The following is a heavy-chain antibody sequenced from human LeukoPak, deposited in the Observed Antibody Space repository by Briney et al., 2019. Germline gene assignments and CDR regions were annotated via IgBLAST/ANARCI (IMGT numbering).Heavy chain of an antibody. CDR1: GFTFSSYS. V-gene: IGHV3-23*01. CDR2: ISGSGGST. Sequence: GGSLRLSCAASGFTFSSYSMNWVRQAPGKGLEWVSAISGSGGSTYYADSVKGRFTISRDNSKNTLYLQMNSLRAEDTAVYYCARHTVYYDFWSGYYLTWGQGTLVTVSS. J-gene: IGHJ5*02. CDR3: ARHTVYYDFWSGYYLT. D-gene: IGHD3-3*01.